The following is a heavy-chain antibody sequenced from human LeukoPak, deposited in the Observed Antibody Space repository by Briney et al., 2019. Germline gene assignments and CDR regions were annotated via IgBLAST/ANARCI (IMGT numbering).Heavy chain of an antibody. CDR1: GFTFSSYG. CDR3: AKATYYYGSGSYYNLDY. D-gene: IGHD3-10*01. Sequence: GGSLRLSCAASGFTFSSYGMHWVRQAPGKGLEWVAVISYDGSNKYYADSVKGRFTISRDNSKNTLYLQTNSLRAEDTAVYYCAKATYYYGSGSYYNLDYWGQGTLVTVSS. J-gene: IGHJ4*02. CDR2: ISYDGSNK. V-gene: IGHV3-30*18.